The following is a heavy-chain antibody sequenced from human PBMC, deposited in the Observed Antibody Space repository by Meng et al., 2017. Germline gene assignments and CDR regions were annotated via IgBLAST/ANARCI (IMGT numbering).Heavy chain of an antibody. J-gene: IGHJ4*02. D-gene: IGHD5-12*01. CDR2: MNPNSGNT. CDR3: ARLGARGYSGYTPYYFDY. V-gene: IGHV1-8*01. Sequence: GQLVQSGAEGKKPGASVKVSCKASGYTFTSYDINWVRQATGQGLEWMGWMNPNSGNTGYAQKFQGRVTMTRNTSISTAYMELSSLRSEDTAVYYCARLGARGYSGYTPYYFDYWGQGTLVTVSS. CDR1: GYTFTSYD.